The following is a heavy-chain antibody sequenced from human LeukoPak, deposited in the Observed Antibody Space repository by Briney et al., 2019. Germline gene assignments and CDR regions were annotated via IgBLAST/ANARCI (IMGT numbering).Heavy chain of an antibody. D-gene: IGHD3-22*01. CDR3: ARVEGYYDSSGYFDAFDI. CDR1: GFTFSSYG. J-gene: IGHJ3*02. CDR2: IWYDGSNK. V-gene: IGHV3-33*01. Sequence: GGSLRLSCAASGFTFSSYGMHWVRQAPGKGLEWVAVIWYDGSNKYYADSVKGRFTISRDNAKNSLYLQMNSLRAEDTAVYYCARVEGYYDSSGYFDAFDIWGQGTMVTVSS.